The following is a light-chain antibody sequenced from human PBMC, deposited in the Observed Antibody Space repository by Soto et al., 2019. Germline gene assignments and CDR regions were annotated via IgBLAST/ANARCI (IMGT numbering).Light chain of an antibody. CDR2: EVS. CDR3: SSYTSSSTL. CDR1: SSDVGSYNY. J-gene: IGLJ1*01. V-gene: IGLV2-14*01. Sequence: QYMLTQPASVSWYPGDSIAISYDGTSSDVGSYNYVSWYQQHPGKAPKLMIYEVSNRPSGVSSRFSGSKSGNTASLTISGLQAEEEADYYCSSYTSSSTLFGTGTKITVL.